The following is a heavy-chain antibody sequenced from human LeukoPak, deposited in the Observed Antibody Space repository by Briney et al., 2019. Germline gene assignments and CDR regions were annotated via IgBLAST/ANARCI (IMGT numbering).Heavy chain of an antibody. J-gene: IGHJ5*02. V-gene: IGHV1-8*01. CDR3: ARGGSLTGYHAWFDP. CDR1: GYTFTNYD. Sequence: ASVKVSCKASGYTFTNYDINWVRQAPRQGLEWMGWMDPKKGNTGYAQKFRGRVTLTRNSSINTAYMELSSLTSEDTAVYYCARGGSLTGYHAWFDPWGQGTLVAVSS. D-gene: IGHD3-9*01. CDR2: MDPKKGNT.